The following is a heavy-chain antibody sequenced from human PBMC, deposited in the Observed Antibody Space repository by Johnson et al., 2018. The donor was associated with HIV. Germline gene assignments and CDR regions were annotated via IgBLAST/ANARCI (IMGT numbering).Heavy chain of an antibody. CDR2: INSGGST. D-gene: IGHD6-6*01. J-gene: IGHJ3*02. CDR3: ARARGEGAARTDAFDI. CDR1: GFTFSSYA. V-gene: IGHV3-66*01. Sequence: VQLVESGGGVVQPGRSLRLSCAASGFTFSSYAMHWVRQGPGKGLEWVSVINSGGSTYYADSVKGRFTISRDNSKNTLYLQMNSLRAEDTAVYYCARARGEGAARTDAFDIWGQGTVVTVSS.